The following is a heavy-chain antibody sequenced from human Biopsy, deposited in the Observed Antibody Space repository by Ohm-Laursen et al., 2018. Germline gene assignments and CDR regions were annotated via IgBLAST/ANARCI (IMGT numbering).Heavy chain of an antibody. J-gene: IGHJ4*02. CDR3: AREGELVADEYFDY. CDR1: GFTFNNYG. Sequence: RSLRLSCAASGFTFNNYGMQWVRQAPGKGLEWVAFIFYDGSNTYYADSVKGRLTISRDNAKNSLYLQMDRLRAEDTAVYYCAREGELVADEYFDYWGQGILVTVSS. CDR2: IFYDGSNT. D-gene: IGHD6-13*01. V-gene: IGHV3-33*08.